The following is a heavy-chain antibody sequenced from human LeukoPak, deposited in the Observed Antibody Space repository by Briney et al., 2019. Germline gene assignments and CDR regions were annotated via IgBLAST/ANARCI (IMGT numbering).Heavy chain of an antibody. V-gene: IGHV4-34*01. CDR1: GGSLSSYS. CDR2: ISHSGST. Sequence: SETLSLTCAVYGGSLSSYSWSWIRQPPGKGLEWIGEISHSGSTNYNPSIKSRVTISVDTSKNQFSLNLSSVTAADTAVYYCARGEVLTSALFWRGGMFDFWGQGTLVTVSS. D-gene: IGHD2-21*02. J-gene: IGHJ4*02. CDR3: ARGEVLTSALFWRGGMFDF.